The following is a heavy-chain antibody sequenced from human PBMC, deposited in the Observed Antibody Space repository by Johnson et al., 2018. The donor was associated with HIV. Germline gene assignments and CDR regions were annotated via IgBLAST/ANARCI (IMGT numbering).Heavy chain of an antibody. CDR3: ARIPGSGWEHDAFDI. CDR2: INTDGSAT. CDR1: GFTFSSYW. Sequence: MLLVESGGGLVQPGGSLRLSCAASGFTFSSYWMHWVRQAPGKGLVWVSRINTDGSATTYADSVKGRFTISRDNAKNTLYLQMNSLRADDTAVYYCARIPGSGWEHDAFDIWGLGTMVTVSS. D-gene: IGHD6-19*01. V-gene: IGHV3-74*01. J-gene: IGHJ3*02.